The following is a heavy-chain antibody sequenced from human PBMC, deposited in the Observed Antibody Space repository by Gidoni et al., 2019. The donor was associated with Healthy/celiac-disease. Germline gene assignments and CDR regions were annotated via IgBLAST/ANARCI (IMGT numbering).Heavy chain of an antibody. CDR2: NNPSGGST. CDR3: ARSVHRPVFEAVGATKDAFDI. V-gene: IGHV1-46*01. CDR1: GYTFTSYY. J-gene: IGHJ3*02. D-gene: IGHD1-26*01. Sequence: QVQLVQSGAEVKKPGASVKVSCKASGYTFTSYYMHWVRPAPGQGLEGMGINNPSGGSTSYEQKFQGRVTMTRDTSTSTVYMELSSLRSEDTAVYYCARSVHRPVFEAVGATKDAFDIWGQGTMVTVSS.